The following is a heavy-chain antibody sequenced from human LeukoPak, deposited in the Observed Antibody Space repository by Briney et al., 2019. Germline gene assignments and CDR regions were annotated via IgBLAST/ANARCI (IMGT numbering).Heavy chain of an antibody. D-gene: IGHD6-13*01. Sequence: SETLSLTCTVSGVSISSYYWIWIRQPPGKGLEWIGYIYYSGSTNYNPSLKSRVTISVDTSKNQFSLKLRSVTAADTAVYYCARGSAGRLDNWGQGTLVSVSS. CDR1: GVSISSYY. J-gene: IGHJ4*02. CDR3: ARGSAGRLDN. V-gene: IGHV4-59*01. CDR2: IYYSGST.